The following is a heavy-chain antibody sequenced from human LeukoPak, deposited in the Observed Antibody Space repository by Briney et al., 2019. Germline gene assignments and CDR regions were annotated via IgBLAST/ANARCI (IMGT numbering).Heavy chain of an antibody. D-gene: IGHD5-18*01. J-gene: IGHJ4*02. V-gene: IGHV3-74*01. CDR2: IKTDGSIT. Sequence: QSGGSLRRSCAASGFSFSVYWMHWVRQAPGKGPVWVSRIKTDGSITEYADPVKGRFTTSRDNATTNIYLQRNSLDGRDTADYYGVRDFMYNTACTVCWGQGTLVTVSS. CDR1: GFSFSVYW. CDR3: VRDFMYNTACTVC.